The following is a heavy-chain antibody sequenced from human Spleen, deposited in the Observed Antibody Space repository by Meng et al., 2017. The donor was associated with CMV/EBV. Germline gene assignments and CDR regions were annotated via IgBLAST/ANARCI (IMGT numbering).Heavy chain of an antibody. CDR1: GGSISNYY. J-gene: IGHJ5*02. CDR2: IDYRGNT. D-gene: IGHD6-13*01. V-gene: IGHV4-59*13. CDR3: ARDLKPGMAAAEFDT. Sequence: GSLRLSCSVSGGSISNYYWSWIRQPPGKGLEWIGYIDYRGNTNYNPSLRSRVTISVDTSKDQFSLELNSVTAADTAIYFCARDLKPGMAAAEFDTWGQGTLVTVSS.